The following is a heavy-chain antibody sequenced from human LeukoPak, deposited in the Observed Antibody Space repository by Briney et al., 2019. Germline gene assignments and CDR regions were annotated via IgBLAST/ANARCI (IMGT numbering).Heavy chain of an antibody. D-gene: IGHD6-13*01. J-gene: IGHJ4*02. Sequence: ASVKVSCKASGYSFVDYHMHWVRQAPGQGLEWMGRINPNSGGTNYAQKFQGRVTMTRDTSISTAYMELSRLTSDDTAVYYCAPEYSSTWYHLDYWGQGTLVTVSS. CDR3: APEYSSTWYHLDY. CDR2: INPNSGGT. CDR1: GYSFVDYH. V-gene: IGHV1-2*06.